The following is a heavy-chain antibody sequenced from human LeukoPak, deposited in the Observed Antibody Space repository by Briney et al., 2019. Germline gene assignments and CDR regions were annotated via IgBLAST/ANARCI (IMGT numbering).Heavy chain of an antibody. CDR2: IYTSGST. CDR3: ASAIAAAVDNWFDP. J-gene: IGHJ5*02. Sequence: PSETLSLTCTVSGGSISSGSYYWSWIRQPAGKGLEWIERIYTSGSTNYNPSLKSRVTISVDTSKNQFSLRLSSVTAADTAVYYCASAIAAAVDNWFDPWGQGTLVTISS. CDR1: GGSISSGSYY. D-gene: IGHD6-13*01. V-gene: IGHV4-61*02.